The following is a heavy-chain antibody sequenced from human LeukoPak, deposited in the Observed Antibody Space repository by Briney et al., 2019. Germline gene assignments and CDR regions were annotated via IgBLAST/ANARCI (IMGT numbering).Heavy chain of an antibody. V-gene: IGHV4-59*01. CDR2: IYYSGST. D-gene: IGHD4-17*01. Sequence: PSETLSLTCTVSGGSISSYYWSWIRQPPGKGLEWIGYIYYSGSTNYNPSLKSRVTISVDTSKNQFSLKLSSATAADTAVYYCARDRGYGDYEAAFDIWGQGTMVTVSS. J-gene: IGHJ3*02. CDR3: ARDRGYGDYEAAFDI. CDR1: GGSISSYY.